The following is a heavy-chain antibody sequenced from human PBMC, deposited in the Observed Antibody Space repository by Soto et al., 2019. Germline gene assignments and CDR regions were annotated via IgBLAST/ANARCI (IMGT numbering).Heavy chain of an antibody. D-gene: IGHD3-22*01. Sequence: QVQLQQWGAGLLKPSETLSLTCAVYGGSFSGYYWSWIRQPPGKGLEWIGEINHSGSTNYNPSLKSRVTIPVDTSKNQFSLKLSSVTAADTAVYYCARGRPPRSNYDSSGYYYSRPEYYFDYWGQGTLVTVSS. CDR1: GGSFSGYY. V-gene: IGHV4-34*01. CDR2: INHSGST. J-gene: IGHJ4*02. CDR3: ARGRPPRSNYDSSGYYYSRPEYYFDY.